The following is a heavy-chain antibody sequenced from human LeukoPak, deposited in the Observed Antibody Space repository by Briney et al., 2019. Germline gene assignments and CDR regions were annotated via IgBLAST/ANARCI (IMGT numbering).Heavy chain of an antibody. D-gene: IGHD3-3*01. J-gene: IGHJ4*02. V-gene: IGHV3-30*18. Sequence: PGGSLRLSCAASGFTFSSYGMHWVRQAPGKGLEWVAVISYDGSNKYYADSVKGRFTISRDNSKNTLYLQMNSLRAEDTAVYYCAKEERITIFGVVTIFDYWGQGTLVTVSS. CDR2: ISYDGSNK. CDR3: AKEERITIFGVVTIFDY. CDR1: GFTFSSYG.